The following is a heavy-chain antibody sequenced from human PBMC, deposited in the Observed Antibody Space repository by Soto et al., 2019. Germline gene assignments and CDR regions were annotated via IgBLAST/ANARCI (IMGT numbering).Heavy chain of an antibody. CDR2: IWYDGKNS. CDR1: GFTFSAYG. V-gene: IGHV3-33*01. J-gene: IGHJ4*02. Sequence: QVQLVESGGGVVQLGRSLRLSCAASGFTFSAYGMHWVRQGPGKGLEWVAVIWYDGKNSYYADSVKGRLTISRDTSKNSLYLQMNSLSAEDTAMYYCAREEALRGTATPLDHWGQGTLVTVSS. D-gene: IGHD1-26*01. CDR3: AREEALRGTATPLDH.